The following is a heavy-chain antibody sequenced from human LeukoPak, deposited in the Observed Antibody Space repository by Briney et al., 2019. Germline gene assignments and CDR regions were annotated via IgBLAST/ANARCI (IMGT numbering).Heavy chain of an antibody. Sequence: PGESLKISCKGSGYSFTSYWIGWVRQMPGKGLEWMGIIYPGDSDTRYSPSFQGQVTISADKSISTAYLQWSSLKASDTAMYYCARPAYDNYYDSSTSSRGNFDYWGQGTLVTVSS. V-gene: IGHV5-51*01. CDR1: GYSFTSYW. CDR3: ARPAYDNYYDSSTSSRGNFDY. CDR2: IYPGDSDT. J-gene: IGHJ4*02. D-gene: IGHD3-22*01.